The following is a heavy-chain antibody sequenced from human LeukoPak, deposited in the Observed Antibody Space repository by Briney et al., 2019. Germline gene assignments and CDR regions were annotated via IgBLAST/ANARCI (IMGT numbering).Heavy chain of an antibody. CDR2: IYYSGST. Sequence: SETLSLTCTVSGGSISSYYWSWIRQPPGKGLEWIGYIYYSGSTYYNPSLKSRVTISVDTSKNQFSLKLSSVTAADTAVYYCARVEPILYHGWFDPWGQGTLVTVSS. CDR3: ARVEPILYHGWFDP. J-gene: IGHJ5*02. D-gene: IGHD2-8*01. CDR1: GGSISSYY. V-gene: IGHV4-59*08.